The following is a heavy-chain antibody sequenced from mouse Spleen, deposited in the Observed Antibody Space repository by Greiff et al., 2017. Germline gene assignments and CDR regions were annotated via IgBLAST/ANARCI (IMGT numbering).Heavy chain of an antibody. CDR3: TGPPTVVNFDY. CDR1: GFTFSNYW. V-gene: IGHV6-3*01. Sequence: EVQLVESGGGLVQPGGSMKLSCVASGFTFSNYWMNWVRQSPEKGLEWVAQIRLKSDNYATHYAESVKGRFTISRDDSKSSVYLQMNNLRAEDTGIYYCTGPPTVVNFDYWGQGTTLTVSS. D-gene: IGHD1-1*01. CDR2: IRLKSDNYAT. J-gene: IGHJ2*01.